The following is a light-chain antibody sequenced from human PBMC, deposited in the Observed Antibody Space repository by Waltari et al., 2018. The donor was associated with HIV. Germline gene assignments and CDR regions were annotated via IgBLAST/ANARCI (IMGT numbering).Light chain of an antibody. Sequence: QSVLTQPPSASGTPGQRVTISCSGSNPNIGSNTVNWYQQVPGLAPKRVTYGNNERPPVVCDRFSGSKSGAATTPAISGLKSEDDDDYYCAASDDSVSGNGVFGTGTRFTVL. CDR3: AASDDSVSGNGV. CDR2: GNN. CDR1: NPNIGSNT. J-gene: IGLJ1*01. V-gene: IGLV1-44*01.